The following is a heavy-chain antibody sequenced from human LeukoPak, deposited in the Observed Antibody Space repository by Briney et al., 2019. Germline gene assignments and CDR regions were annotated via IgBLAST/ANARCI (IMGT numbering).Heavy chain of an antibody. D-gene: IGHD7-27*01. J-gene: IGHJ4*02. CDR2: IYTSGIT. V-gene: IGHV4-61*02. CDR3: ARAPRTGLGIGSFDY. Sequence: SETLSLTCTVSGDSVSSGRNYWSWIRQPAGKEPEWIGRIYTSGITSYNPSLKSRVTISRDTSTNQFSLKLSSVTAADTAVYYCARAPRTGLGIGSFDYWGQGTLVTVSS. CDR1: GDSVSSGRNY.